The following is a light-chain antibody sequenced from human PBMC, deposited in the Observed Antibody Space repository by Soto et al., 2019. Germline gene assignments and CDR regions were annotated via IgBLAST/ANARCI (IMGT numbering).Light chain of an antibody. CDR2: GAS. CDR3: QQYNNWPPSSI. CDR1: ESVSSN. V-gene: IGKV3-15*01. J-gene: IGKJ5*01. Sequence: VMTQSPATLSVSPGERATLSCRARESVSSNLAWYQQRPGQAPRLLIYGASTRATDTPVRFRGSGSGTEFTLTISSLQSEDFAVYYCQQYNNWPPSSIFVQGTRLEIK.